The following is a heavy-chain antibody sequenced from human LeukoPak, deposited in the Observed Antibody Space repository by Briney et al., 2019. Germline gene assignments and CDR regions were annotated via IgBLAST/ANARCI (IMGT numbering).Heavy chain of an antibody. Sequence: ASVKVSCKASGGTFSSYAISWVRQAPGQGLEWMGGIIPIFGTANYAQEFQGRVTITTDESTSTAYMELSSLRSEDTAVYYCARSEGRTYYDSSGYSFDYWGQGTLVTVSS. CDR2: IIPIFGTA. D-gene: IGHD3-22*01. V-gene: IGHV1-69*05. CDR3: ARSEGRTYYDSSGYSFDY. CDR1: GGTFSSYA. J-gene: IGHJ4*02.